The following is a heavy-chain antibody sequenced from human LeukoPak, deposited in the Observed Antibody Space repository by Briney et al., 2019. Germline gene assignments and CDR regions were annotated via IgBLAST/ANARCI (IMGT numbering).Heavy chain of an antibody. CDR3: ARDGSYHYYYYMDV. CDR2: MNPNSGNT. V-gene: IGHV1-8*01. Sequence: APVKVSCKASGYTFTSYDINWVRQATGQGLEWMGWMNPNSGNTGYAQKFQGRVTMTRNTSISTAYMELSSLRSEDTAVYYCARDGSYHYYYYMDVWGKGTTVTVSS. J-gene: IGHJ6*03. CDR1: GYTFTSYD. D-gene: IGHD1-26*01.